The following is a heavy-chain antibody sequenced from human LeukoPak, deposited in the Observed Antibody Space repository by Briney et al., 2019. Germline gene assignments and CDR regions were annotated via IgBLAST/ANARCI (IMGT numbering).Heavy chain of an antibody. J-gene: IGHJ4*02. Sequence: SETLSLTRTVPGGSLCSYYWSWMRAPPGERLECMGYLYYSGSTNYNPSLKSRITISIDTSKNKFSLQLSSVTAADTAVYYCARGPTGVHTSTALDYWGQGTLVTVSS. D-gene: IGHD3-10*01. CDR2: LYYSGST. CDR1: GGSLCSYY. V-gene: IGHV4-59*01. CDR3: ARGPTGVHTSTALDY.